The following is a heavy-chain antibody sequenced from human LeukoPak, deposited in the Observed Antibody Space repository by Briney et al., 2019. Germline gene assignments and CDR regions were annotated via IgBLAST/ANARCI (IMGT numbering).Heavy chain of an antibody. CDR1: GYTFTSYG. Sequence: GASVKVSCKASGYTFTSYGISWVRQAPGQGLEWMGWISAYNGNTNYAQKLQGRVTMTTDTSTSTAYMELRSLRSDDTAMYYCASMYSGSYDAFDIWVQGTMVTVSS. D-gene: IGHD1-26*01. V-gene: IGHV1-18*01. CDR3: ASMYSGSYDAFDI. CDR2: ISAYNGNT. J-gene: IGHJ3*02.